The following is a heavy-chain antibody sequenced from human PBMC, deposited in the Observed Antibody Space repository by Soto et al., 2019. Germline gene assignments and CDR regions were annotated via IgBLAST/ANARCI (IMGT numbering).Heavy chain of an antibody. D-gene: IGHD3-16*01. CDR2: VYYNGFT. J-gene: IGHJ4*02. Sequence: QVQLRESGPGLVKPSDTLSLICTVSGGSISTYYWSWIRQPPGKGLEWIASVYYNGFTNYNPSLMSRVTMSVDTFRNQFSLRLNSVTGADTAMYYCARVSYDLVYYFDFWGQGTLVTVSS. CDR1: GGSISTYY. V-gene: IGHV4-59*07. CDR3: ARVSYDLVYYFDF.